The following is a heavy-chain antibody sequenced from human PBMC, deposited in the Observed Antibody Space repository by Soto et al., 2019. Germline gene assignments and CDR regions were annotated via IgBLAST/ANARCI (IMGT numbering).Heavy chain of an antibody. J-gene: IGHJ6*02. Sequence: VQLVQSGAEVKKPGASVTVSCKAFGYTFTTYGLSWVRQAPGQGLEWMGWVSPYNGNTYYAPRLQGRVTMTTDTSTTTAYMSLRSLRSDDTAIYYCVRGGILEANRPYYYYGLDVWGQGTPVNVSS. CDR2: VSPYNGNT. V-gene: IGHV1-18*01. CDR1: GYTFTTYG. D-gene: IGHD1-1*01. CDR3: VRGGILEANRPYYYYGLDV.